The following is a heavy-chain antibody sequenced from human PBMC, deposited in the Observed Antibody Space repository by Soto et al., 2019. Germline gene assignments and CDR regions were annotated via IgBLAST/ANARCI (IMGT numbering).Heavy chain of an antibody. J-gene: IGHJ4*02. D-gene: IGHD3-10*01. CDR2: ISGDGINT. V-gene: IGHV3-30*03. CDR3: ARGNLSFDFDS. CDR1: GFNFGFFG. Sequence: ESGGDVVQPGRSLRLSCAASGFNFGFFGMHWVRQAPDKGLEWVAFISGDGINTHYADSVRGRFTLSRGYSKKMMYLQMDTLREDDTALYYCARGNLSFDFDSWGQGTLVTVSS.